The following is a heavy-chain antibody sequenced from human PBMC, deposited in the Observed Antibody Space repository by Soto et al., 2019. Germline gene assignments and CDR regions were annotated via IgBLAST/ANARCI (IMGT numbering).Heavy chain of an antibody. J-gene: IGHJ4*02. V-gene: IGHV1-18*01. CDR1: GYTVSSYG. CDR3: ARGGPGAPFDY. D-gene: IGHD1-26*01. Sequence: QVQLVQSGAEVKKPGSSVKVSCKASGYTVSSYGISWVRQAPGQGLEWMGWINPNNGNTNYAQKVQGRVTMTTDTSTSTAYMELRSLRSDDTAMYYCARGGPGAPFDYWGQGIPVTVSS. CDR2: INPNNGNT.